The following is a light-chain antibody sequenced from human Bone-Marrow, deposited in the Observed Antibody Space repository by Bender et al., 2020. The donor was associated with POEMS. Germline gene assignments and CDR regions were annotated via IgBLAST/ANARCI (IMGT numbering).Light chain of an antibody. Sequence: QSALTQPPSASGSPGQSVTISCTGTSGYDYVSWYQQHPDKAPKLMIYEVNKRPSGVPDRFSGSRSGTTASLTVSGLQAEDEADYYCCSYAGGSTHYVLGTGTKVTVL. CDR3: CSYAGGSTHYV. V-gene: IGLV2-8*01. CDR1: SGYDY. CDR2: EVN. J-gene: IGLJ1*01.